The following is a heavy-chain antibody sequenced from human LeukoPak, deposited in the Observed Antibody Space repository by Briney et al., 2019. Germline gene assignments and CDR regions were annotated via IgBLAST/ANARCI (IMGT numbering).Heavy chain of an antibody. J-gene: IGHJ4*02. Sequence: SETLSLTCTVSGYSISSGYYWGWIRQPPGKGLEWIGSIYHSGSTYYNPSLKSRVTISVDTSKNQFSLKLSSVTAADTAVYYCARVGSWNYDSSVNYWGQGTLVTVSS. CDR1: GYSISSGYY. D-gene: IGHD3-22*01. CDR2: IYHSGST. CDR3: ARVGSWNYDSSVNY. V-gene: IGHV4-38-2*02.